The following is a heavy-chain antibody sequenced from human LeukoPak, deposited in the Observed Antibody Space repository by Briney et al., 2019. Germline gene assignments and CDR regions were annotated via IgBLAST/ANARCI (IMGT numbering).Heavy chain of an antibody. CDR3: AKDGIVGATNGDFFDC. D-gene: IGHD1-26*01. Sequence: GGSLRLSCAASGFTFSTYAMNWVRQAPGKGLEWVSSISGSAGTTYYADSVKGRLTISRDNSKNTLFLQMNSLRAEDTAVYYCAKDGIVGATNGDFFDCWGQGTLVTISS. CDR1: GFTFSTYA. J-gene: IGHJ4*02. CDR2: ISGSAGTT. V-gene: IGHV3-23*01.